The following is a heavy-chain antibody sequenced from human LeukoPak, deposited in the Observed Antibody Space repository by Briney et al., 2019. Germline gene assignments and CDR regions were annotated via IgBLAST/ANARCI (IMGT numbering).Heavy chain of an antibody. CDR3: AELGMIGGV. J-gene: IGHJ6*04. Sequence: GRSLRLSCAASGFTFDDYAMHWVRQAPGKGLEWVSGISWNSGSIGYADSVKGRFTISRDNAKNSLYLQMNSLRAEDTAVYYCAELGMIGGVWGKGTTVTISS. D-gene: IGHD3-10*02. CDR1: GFTFDDYA. V-gene: IGHV3-9*01. CDR2: ISWNSGSI.